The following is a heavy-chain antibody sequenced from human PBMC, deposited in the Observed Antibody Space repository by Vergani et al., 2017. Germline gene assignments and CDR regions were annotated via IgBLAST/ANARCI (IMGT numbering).Heavy chain of an antibody. CDR3: ARERSPSYYDFWSGPGGGMDV. Sequence: EVQLVESGGGLVQPGGSLRLSCAASGFTVSSNYMSWVRQAPGKGLEWVSVIYSGGSTYYADSVKGRFTISRDNSKNTLYLQMNSLRAEDTAVYYCARERSPSYYDFWSGPGGGMDVWGKGP. D-gene: IGHD3-3*01. V-gene: IGHV3-66*01. CDR2: IYSGGST. CDR1: GFTVSSNY. J-gene: IGHJ6*04.